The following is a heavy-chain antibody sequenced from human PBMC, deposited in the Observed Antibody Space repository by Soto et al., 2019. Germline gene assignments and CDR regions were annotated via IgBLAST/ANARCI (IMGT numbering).Heavy chain of an antibody. Sequence: PSETLSLTCAVYVGSFSCYYWSGIRQPPGKGLEWIGEINHSGSTNYNPSLKSRVTISVDTSKNQFSLKLSSVTAADTAVYYCARGRVVVVVAPNFDYWGQGTLVTVSS. V-gene: IGHV4-34*01. J-gene: IGHJ4*02. CDR3: ARGRVVVVVAPNFDY. CDR2: INHSGST. D-gene: IGHD2-15*01. CDR1: VGSFSCYY.